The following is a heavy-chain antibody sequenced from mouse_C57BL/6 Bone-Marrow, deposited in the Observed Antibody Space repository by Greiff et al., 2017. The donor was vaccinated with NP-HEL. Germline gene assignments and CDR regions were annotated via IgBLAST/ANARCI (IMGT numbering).Heavy chain of an antibody. Sequence: QVQLQQPGAELVKPGASVKLSCKASGYTFTSYWMHWVKQRPGQGLEWIGEIDPSDSYTNYNQKFKGKSTLTVDKSSSTAYMQLSSLTSEDSAVYYCARWGDDAVDYWGQGTSVAVSS. CDR3: ARWGDDAVDY. J-gene: IGHJ4*01. D-gene: IGHD2-12*01. CDR1: GYTFTSYW. V-gene: IGHV1-69*01. CDR2: IDPSDSYT.